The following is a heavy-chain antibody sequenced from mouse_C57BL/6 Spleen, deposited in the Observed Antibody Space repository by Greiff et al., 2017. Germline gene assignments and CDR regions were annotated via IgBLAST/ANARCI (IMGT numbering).Heavy chain of an antibody. V-gene: IGHV5-17*01. Sequence: EVQLVESGGGLVKPGGSLKLSCAASGFTFSDYGMHWVRQAPEKGLEWVAYISSGSSTIYYADTVKGRYTISRDNSKNTLFLQMTSLSSEDTAMYSCAHGVYYKFAYWGQGTLVTVSA. CDR1: GFTFSDYG. CDR3: AHGVYYKFAY. J-gene: IGHJ3*01. CDR2: ISSGSSTI. D-gene: IGHD2-3*01.